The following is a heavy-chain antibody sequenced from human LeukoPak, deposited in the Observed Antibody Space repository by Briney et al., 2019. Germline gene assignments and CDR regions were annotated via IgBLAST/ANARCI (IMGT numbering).Heavy chain of an antibody. J-gene: IGHJ5*02. D-gene: IGHD1-20*01. Sequence: GASVKVSCKTSGYTFTSCGIAWVRQAPGQGLEWMGWISAYNGNTHYAQKFQGRATLTTDISTSTAYMELGSLTSDDTAVYYCARDHVHNWNDAEPLDPWGQGTLVTVSS. CDR3: ARDHVHNWNDAEPLDP. CDR2: ISAYNGNT. CDR1: GYTFTSCG. V-gene: IGHV1-18*01.